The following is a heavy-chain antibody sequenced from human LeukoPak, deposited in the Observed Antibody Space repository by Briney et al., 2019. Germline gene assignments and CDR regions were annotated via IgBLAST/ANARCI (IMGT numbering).Heavy chain of an antibody. CDR3: ARRPTTMIVVVIGGNGAFDI. CDR2: IYYTGST. D-gene: IGHD3-22*01. J-gene: IGHJ3*02. V-gene: IGHV4-39*01. Sequence: SETLSLTCTVSGGSISSSSYYWGWIRQPPGKGLEWIGSIYYTGSTYYNPSLKSRVTISVDTSKNQFSLKLSSVTAADTAVYYCARRPTTMIVVVIGGNGAFDIWGQGTMVTVSS. CDR1: GGSISSSSYY.